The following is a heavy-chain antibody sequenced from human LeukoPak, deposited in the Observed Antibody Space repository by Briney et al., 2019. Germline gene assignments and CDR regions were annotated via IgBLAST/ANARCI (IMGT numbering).Heavy chain of an antibody. J-gene: IGHJ4*02. Sequence: GGSLRLSCAASGFTFSTYAINWVRQAPGKGLEWVSSISSSSSYIYYADSVKGRITISRDNAKNSLYLQMNSLRAEDTAVYYCARAHSSAFDYWGQGTLVTVSS. D-gene: IGHD6-25*01. CDR3: ARAHSSAFDY. V-gene: IGHV3-21*01. CDR1: GFTFSTYA. CDR2: ISSSSSYI.